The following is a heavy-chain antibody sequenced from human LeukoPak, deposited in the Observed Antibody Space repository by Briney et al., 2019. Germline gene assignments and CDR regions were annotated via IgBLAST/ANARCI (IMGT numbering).Heavy chain of an antibody. CDR2: IYDSGST. CDR1: GGSISSYY. J-gene: IGHJ4*02. CDR3: ARGGYSYGV. D-gene: IGHD5-18*01. Sequence: PSETLSLTCSVSGGSISSYYWSWIRQPPGKGLEWIGNIYDSGSTNYNPSLKSRVTISVDTSKNQFSLKLRSVTAADTAVYYCARGGYSYGVWGQGILVTVSS. V-gene: IGHV4-59*01.